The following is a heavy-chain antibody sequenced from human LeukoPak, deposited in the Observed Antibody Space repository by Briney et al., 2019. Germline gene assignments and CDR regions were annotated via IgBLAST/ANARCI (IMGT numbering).Heavy chain of an antibody. D-gene: IGHD2-15*01. J-gene: IGHJ3*02. CDR3: ARSRREYCSGGSCWGRDAFDI. Sequence: SETLSLTCAVYGGSFSGYYWSWIRQPPGKGLEWIGYIYYSGSTNYNPSLKSRVTISVDTSKNQFSLKLSSVTAADTAVYYCARSRREYCSGGSCWGRDAFDIWGQGTMVTVSS. CDR2: IYYSGST. V-gene: IGHV4-59*01. CDR1: GGSFSGYY.